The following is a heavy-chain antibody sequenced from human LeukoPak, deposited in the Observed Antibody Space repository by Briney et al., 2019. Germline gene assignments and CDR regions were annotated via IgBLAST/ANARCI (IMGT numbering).Heavy chain of an antibody. Sequence: SVKVSCKASGGTFSSYAIRWVRQAPGQGREWMGGIIPIFGTATYEQKFQGRVPITAAESTSTAYMELSSLRSEDTAVYYCCVIKTGTEYYYYYYMDVWGKGTTVTVSS. CDR3: CVIKTGTEYYYYYYMDV. V-gene: IGHV1-69*13. D-gene: IGHD1-7*01. CDR1: GGTFSSYA. J-gene: IGHJ6*03. CDR2: IIPIFGTA.